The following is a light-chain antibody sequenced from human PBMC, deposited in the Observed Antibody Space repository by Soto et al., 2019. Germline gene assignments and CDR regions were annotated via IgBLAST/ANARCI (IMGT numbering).Light chain of an antibody. CDR3: QQTYSAAWT. CDR1: QTISNY. CDR2: GES. V-gene: IGKV1-39*01. Sequence: DIQMTQSPSSLSASVGDRVTITCRARQTISNYLNWYQQKPGKAPNLLIYGESSLQSGVPARFSGSGSGTDFTLNISSLQPEDVATYYCQQTYSAAWTFGQGTKVEIK. J-gene: IGKJ1*01.